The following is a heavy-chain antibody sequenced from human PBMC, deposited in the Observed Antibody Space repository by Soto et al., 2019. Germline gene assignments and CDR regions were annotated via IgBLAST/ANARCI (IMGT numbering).Heavy chain of an antibody. J-gene: IGHJ3*02. CDR1: GYTFTSYG. Sequence: QVQLVQSGAEVKKPGASVKVSCKASGYTFTSYGISWVRQAPGQGLEWMGWISAYNGNTNYAQKLQGRVTMTTDTSTSTADMELRSLRSDDTAVYYCARDLYIVVVVSASYDAFDIWGQGTMVTVSS. CDR2: ISAYNGNT. D-gene: IGHD2-15*01. CDR3: ARDLYIVVVVSASYDAFDI. V-gene: IGHV1-18*01.